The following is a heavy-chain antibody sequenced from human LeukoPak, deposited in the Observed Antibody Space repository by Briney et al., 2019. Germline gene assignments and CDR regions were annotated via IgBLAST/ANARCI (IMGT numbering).Heavy chain of an antibody. Sequence: SQTLSLTCTVSGGSISSGYYWGWIRQPPGKGLEWIGSIYYSGSTYYNPSLKSRVTISVDTSKNQFSLKLSSVTAADTAVYYCVRVSTAVAGTGEYYWGQGTLVTVSS. CDR1: GGSISSGYY. CDR3: VRVSTAVAGTGEYY. CDR2: IYYSGST. J-gene: IGHJ4*02. D-gene: IGHD6-19*01. V-gene: IGHV4-38-2*02.